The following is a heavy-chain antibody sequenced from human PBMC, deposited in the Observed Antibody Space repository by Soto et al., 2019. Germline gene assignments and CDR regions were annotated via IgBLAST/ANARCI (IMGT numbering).Heavy chain of an antibody. CDR2: IYYSGST. J-gene: IGHJ4*02. Sequence: SSETLSLTCTVSGGSISSGGYYWSWIRQHPGKGLEWIGYIYYSGSTYYNPSLKSRVTISVDTSKNQFSLKLSSVTAADTAVYYCARGVILTGYYPNFDYWGQGTLVTVSS. D-gene: IGHD3-9*01. CDR1: GGSISSGGYY. CDR3: ARGVILTGYYPNFDY. V-gene: IGHV4-31*03.